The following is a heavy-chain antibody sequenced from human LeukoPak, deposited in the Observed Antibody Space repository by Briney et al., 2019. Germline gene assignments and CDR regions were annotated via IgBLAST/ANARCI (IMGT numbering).Heavy chain of an antibody. J-gene: IGHJ4*02. CDR2: ISYDGSNK. Sequence: GGSLRLSCAASGFTFSSYAMHWVRQAPGKGLEWVAVISYDGSNKYYADSVKGRFTISRDNSKNTLYLQMNSLRAEDTAVYYCARDPIAAAGTHYFDYWGQGTLVTVSS. V-gene: IGHV3-30-3*01. CDR3: ARDPIAAAGTHYFDY. D-gene: IGHD6-13*01. CDR1: GFTFSSYA.